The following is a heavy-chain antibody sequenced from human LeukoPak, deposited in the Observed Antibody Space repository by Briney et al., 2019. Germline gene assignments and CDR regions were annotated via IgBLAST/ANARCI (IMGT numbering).Heavy chain of an antibody. CDR1: GGSFSGYY. J-gene: IGHJ4*02. CDR2: INHSGST. Sequence: SETLSLTCAVYGGSFSGYYWSWIRQPPGKGLGWIGEINHSGSTNYNPSLKSRVTISVDTSKNQFSLKLSSVTAADTAVYYCARPPYYYDSPDYWGQGTLVTVSS. V-gene: IGHV4-34*01. D-gene: IGHD3-22*01. CDR3: ARPPYYYDSPDY.